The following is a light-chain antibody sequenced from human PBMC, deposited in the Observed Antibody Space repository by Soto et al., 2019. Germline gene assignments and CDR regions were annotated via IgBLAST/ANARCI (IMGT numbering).Light chain of an antibody. CDR3: SSYTRSGYV. CDR2: DVS. Sequence: QSALTQPASVSGSPGQSITISCTGTSSDVGGYNYVSWYQQHPGTAPKLMIYDVSKRPSGVSNRFSGSKSGNTASLTISGLQAEDEADYYCSSYTRSGYVFGTGTKVTVL. J-gene: IGLJ1*01. V-gene: IGLV2-14*01. CDR1: SSDVGGYNY.